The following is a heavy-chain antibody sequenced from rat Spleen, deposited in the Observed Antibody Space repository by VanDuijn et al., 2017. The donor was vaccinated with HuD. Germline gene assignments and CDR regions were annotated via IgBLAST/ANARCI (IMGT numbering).Heavy chain of an antibody. CDR2: ITDSGGST. D-gene: IGHD1-9*01. V-gene: IGHV5-20*01. CDR3: TRGYYGYNYGY. J-gene: IGHJ2*01. CDR1: GFTFSDYY. Sequence: EVQLVESDGGLVQPGRSLKLSCAASGFTFSDYYMAWVRQAPTKGLEWVASITDSGGSTYYRDSVKGRFTISKDNAQNTLYLQMDSLRSEDTATYYCTRGYYGYNYGYWGQGVMVTVSS.